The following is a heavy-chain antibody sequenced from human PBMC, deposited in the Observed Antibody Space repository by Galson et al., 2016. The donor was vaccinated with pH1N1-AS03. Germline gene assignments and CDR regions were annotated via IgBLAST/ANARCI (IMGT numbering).Heavy chain of an antibody. CDR1: GVTFSTFS. V-gene: IGHV1-69*13. J-gene: IGHJ5*02. Sequence: SVKVSCKAYGVTFSTFSITWVRQAPGQGPEWMGRIIPIFGSPQYNEKFQDRVTITADEPTNTVFMELSSLTSDDTAFYYCAKEGLEIPLGWFDPWGQGTLVTVSS. D-gene: IGHD2-2*02. CDR3: AKEGLEIPLGWFDP. CDR2: IIPIFGSP.